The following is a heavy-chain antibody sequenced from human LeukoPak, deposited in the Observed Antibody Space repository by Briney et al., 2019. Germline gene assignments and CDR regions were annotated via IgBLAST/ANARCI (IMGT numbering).Heavy chain of an antibody. Sequence: GGSLRLSCAASGFTFSSYSMNWVRQAPGKGLEWISYISSSGHTIYYADSVKGRFTISRDNAKNSLYLQINSLRAEDTAVYYCAKGPASWSGYYGVGAFDIWGQGTMVTVSS. V-gene: IGHV3-48*04. D-gene: IGHD3-3*01. CDR3: AKGPASWSGYYGVGAFDI. J-gene: IGHJ3*02. CDR1: GFTFSSYS. CDR2: ISSSGHTI.